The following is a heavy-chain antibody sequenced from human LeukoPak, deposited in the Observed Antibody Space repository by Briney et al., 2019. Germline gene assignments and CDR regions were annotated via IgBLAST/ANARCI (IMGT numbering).Heavy chain of an antibody. J-gene: IGHJ4*02. D-gene: IGHD6-13*01. CDR3: ARRVHSSSWSSYFDY. CDR2: IYDSGNT. CDR1: GGSISNNNW. Sequence: SETLSLTCAVSGGSISNNNWWSWVRQPPGKGLEWIGEIYDSGNTNYNPPLKSRVTISVDKSKNQFFLKLSSVTATDTAVYYCARRVHSSSWSSYFDYWGQETLVTVSS. V-gene: IGHV4-4*02.